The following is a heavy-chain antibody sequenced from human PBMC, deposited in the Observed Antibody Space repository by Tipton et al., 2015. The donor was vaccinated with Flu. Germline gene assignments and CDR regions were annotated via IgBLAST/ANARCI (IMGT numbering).Heavy chain of an antibody. CDR3: ARDRVSGRGRYDY. CDR1: GFTFSSYS. J-gene: IGHJ4*02. D-gene: IGHD6-19*01. V-gene: IGHV3-48*01. CDR2: ISSSSSTI. Sequence: SLRLSCAASGFTFSSYSMNWVRQAPGKGLEWVSYISSSSSTIYYADSVKGRFTISRDNAKNSLYLQMNSLRAEDTAVYYCARDRVSGRGRYDYWGQGTLVTVSS.